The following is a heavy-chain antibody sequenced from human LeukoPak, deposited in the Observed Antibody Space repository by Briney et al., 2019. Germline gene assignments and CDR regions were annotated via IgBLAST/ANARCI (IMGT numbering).Heavy chain of an antibody. CDR3: ARERFHGSGAPKYDY. Sequence: GGSLRLSCAASGFIFSSYSMIWVRQAPGKGLEWVASISLSGSSIYYADSVKGRFTISRDNAKNSLYLQMNSLRVDDTAVYYCARERFHGSGAPKYDYWGQGTLVTVSS. CDR1: GFIFSSYS. CDR2: ISLSGSSI. D-gene: IGHD3-10*01. V-gene: IGHV3-21*01. J-gene: IGHJ4*02.